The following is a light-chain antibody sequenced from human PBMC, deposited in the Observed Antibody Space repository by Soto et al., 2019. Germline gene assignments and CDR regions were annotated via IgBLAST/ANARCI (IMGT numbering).Light chain of an antibody. CDR3: MQRIEFPLT. V-gene: IGKV2-40*01. Sequence: DIVMTQTPLSLPVTPGEPASISCRSSQSLLDSDDGNTYLDWYLQKPGQSPQLLIYTVSYRASGVPDRFSGIGSGTDFTLKISRVEAEDVGVYYGMQRIEFPLTFGGGTKVEI. CDR1: QSLLDSDDGNTY. J-gene: IGKJ4*01. CDR2: TVS.